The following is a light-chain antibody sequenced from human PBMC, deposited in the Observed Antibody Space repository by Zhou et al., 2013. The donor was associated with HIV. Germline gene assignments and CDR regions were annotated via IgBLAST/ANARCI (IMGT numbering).Light chain of an antibody. Sequence: IQMTQSPSSLSASVGDRVTITCRASQGISSALAWYQQKPGKGPKLLIYDASSLESGVPSRFSGSGSGTDFTLTISSLQPEDFATYYCQQFNSYPGTFGQGTKLEIK. V-gene: IGKV1-13*02. CDR2: DAS. J-gene: IGKJ2*01. CDR1: QGISSA. CDR3: QQFNSYPGT.